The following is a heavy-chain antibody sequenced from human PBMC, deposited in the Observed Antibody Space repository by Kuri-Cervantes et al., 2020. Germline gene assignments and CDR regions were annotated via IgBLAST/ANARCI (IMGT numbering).Heavy chain of an antibody. J-gene: IGHJ4*02. CDR1: GFTVSSNY. CDR3: ARAQWLALIDY. CDR2: IYYSGST. D-gene: IGHD6-19*01. V-gene: IGHV4-59*02. Sequence: GSLRLSCAASGFTVSSNYMSWVRQPPGKGLEWIGYIYYSGSTNYNPSLKSRVTISVDTSKNQFSLKLSSVTAADTAVYYCARAQWLALIDYWGQGTLVTVSS.